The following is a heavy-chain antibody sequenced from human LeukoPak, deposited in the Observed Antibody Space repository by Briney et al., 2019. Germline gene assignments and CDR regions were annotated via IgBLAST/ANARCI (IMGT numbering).Heavy chain of an antibody. V-gene: IGHV1-69*06. D-gene: IGHD2-2*01. CDR3: ARDRVGYMDV. Sequence: ASVTVSCKASRGTFSSYAISWVRQAPGQGLEWMGGIIPIFGTANYAQKSQGRVTITADKSTSTAYMELSSLRSEDTAVYYCARDRVGYMDVWGKGTTVTISS. CDR2: IIPIFGTA. J-gene: IGHJ6*03. CDR1: RGTFSSYA.